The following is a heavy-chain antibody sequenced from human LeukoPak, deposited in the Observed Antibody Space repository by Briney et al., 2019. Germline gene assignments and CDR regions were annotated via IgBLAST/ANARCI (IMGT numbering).Heavy chain of an antibody. D-gene: IGHD3-3*01. Sequence: QPGGSLRLSCAASAFTFNDYWMTWVRQAPGKGLEWVANIKQDGGEKYYVDSVKGRFTTSRDNAKNSLYLQMNSLRAEDTAVYYCARGGATTFGLWGNAFDIWGQGTMVTVSS. J-gene: IGHJ3*02. V-gene: IGHV3-7*01. CDR1: AFTFNDYW. CDR2: IKQDGGEK. CDR3: ARGGATTFGLWGNAFDI.